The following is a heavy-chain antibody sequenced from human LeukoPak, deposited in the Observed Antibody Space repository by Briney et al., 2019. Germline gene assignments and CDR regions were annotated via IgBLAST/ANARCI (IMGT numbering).Heavy chain of an antibody. CDR1: GFTFSSYE. CDR3: ARYFDWLFPFDY. Sequence: GGSLRLSCAASGFTFSSYEMNWVRQAPGKGLEWVSYISSSGSTIYYADSVKGRFTISRDNAKNSLYLQMNSLRAEDTAVYYCARYFDWLFPFDYWGQGTLVTVS. D-gene: IGHD3-9*01. J-gene: IGHJ4*02. CDR2: ISSSGSTI. V-gene: IGHV3-48*03.